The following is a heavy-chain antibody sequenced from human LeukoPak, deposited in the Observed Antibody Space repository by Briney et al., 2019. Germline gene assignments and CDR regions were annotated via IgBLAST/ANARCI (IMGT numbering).Heavy chain of an antibody. D-gene: IGHD2-15*01. CDR3: ARRTYCSGGSCYLDAFDI. V-gene: IGHV3-21*01. Sequence: PGGSLRLSCAASGFTFSSYSMNWVRQAPGKGLEWVSSISSSSSYIYYADSVKGRFTISRDNAKNSLYLQMNSLRAEDTAVYYCARRTYCSGGSCYLDAFDIWGQGTMVTVSS. CDR1: GFTFSSYS. CDR2: ISSSSSYI. J-gene: IGHJ3*02.